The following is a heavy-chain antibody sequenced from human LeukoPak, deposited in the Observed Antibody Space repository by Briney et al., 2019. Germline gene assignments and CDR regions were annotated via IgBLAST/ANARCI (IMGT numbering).Heavy chain of an antibody. CDR3: AMLGYCSGGSCYCFDY. CDR1: GGTFSSYA. J-gene: IGHJ4*02. D-gene: IGHD2-15*01. CDR2: IIPIFGTA. Sequence: ASVKVSCKASGGTFSSYAISWVRQAPGQGLEWMGRIIPIFGTANYAQKFQGRVTITADKSTSTAYMELSSLRSEDTAVYYCAMLGYCSGGSCYCFDYWGQGTLVTVSS. V-gene: IGHV1-69*06.